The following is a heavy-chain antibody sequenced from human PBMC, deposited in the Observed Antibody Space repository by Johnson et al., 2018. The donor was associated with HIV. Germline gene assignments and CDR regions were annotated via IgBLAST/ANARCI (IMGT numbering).Heavy chain of an antibody. V-gene: IGHV3-30*18. CDR3: AKERAYIRTFDI. J-gene: IGHJ3*02. Sequence: QVQLVESGGGVVRPGGSLRLSCAASGFTFDDYGMNWVRQAPAKGLEWVAAISYDGSDKYHADSVKGRFTISRDNSKNTLYLQMNSLRAEDTAVYYCAKERAYIRTFDIWGQGTLVTVSS. CDR2: ISYDGSDK. CDR1: GFTFDDYG. D-gene: IGHD5-18*01.